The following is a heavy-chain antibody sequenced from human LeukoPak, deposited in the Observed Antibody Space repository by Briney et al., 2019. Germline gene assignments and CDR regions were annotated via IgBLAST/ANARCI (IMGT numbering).Heavy chain of an antibody. CDR3: ARFTQGEWLLEH. D-gene: IGHD3-3*01. J-gene: IGHJ4*02. CDR1: VYTFTNYD. CDR2: MNPNSGNT. Sequence: GASVKVSCKASVYTFTNYDINWVRQATGQGLEWMGWMNPNSGNTGYAQKFQGRVTMTRNTSISTAYMELSSLRSEDTAVYYCARFTQGEWLLEHWGQGTLVTVSS. V-gene: IGHV1-8*01.